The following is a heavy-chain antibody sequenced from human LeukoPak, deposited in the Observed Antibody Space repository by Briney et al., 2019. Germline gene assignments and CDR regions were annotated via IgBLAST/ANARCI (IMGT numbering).Heavy chain of an antibody. CDR1: GLIFRSYW. J-gene: IGHJ4*02. V-gene: IGHV3-7*01. D-gene: IGHD1-26*01. CDR3: ARERHGRFFDY. CDR2: INQEGSEK. Sequence: GGSLRLSCEVSGLIFRSYWMSWVRQAPGKGLEWVANINQEGSEKYFEDSVKGRFTISRDNAKNSLHLQMNTLRAEDTAVYYCARERHGRFFDYWGQRTLVTVSS.